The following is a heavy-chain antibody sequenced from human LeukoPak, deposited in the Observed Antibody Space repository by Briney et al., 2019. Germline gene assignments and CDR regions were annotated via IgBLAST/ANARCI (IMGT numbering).Heavy chain of an antibody. Sequence: GGSLRLSCAASGFTFSDYYKCWIRQDPGEGLEWVSYVSGSNTYTYYAGSVKGRFTISRDDPKNSLYLQMNSLRAEDTAVYYCAAVRAFGELFPNWFDPWAQGTLVSVFS. D-gene: IGHD3-10*01. CDR2: VSGSNTYT. J-gene: IGHJ5*02. CDR1: GFTFSDYY. V-gene: IGHV3-11*06. CDR3: AAVRAFGELFPNWFDP.